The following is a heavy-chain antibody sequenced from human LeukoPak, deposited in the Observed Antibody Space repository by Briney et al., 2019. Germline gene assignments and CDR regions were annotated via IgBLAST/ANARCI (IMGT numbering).Heavy chain of an antibody. CDR1: GYTFTGYY. CDR2: INPNSGGT. CDR3: ARVVLGAALDY. D-gene: IGHD2/OR15-2a*01. V-gene: IGHV1-2*02. J-gene: IGHJ4*02. Sequence: ASVKVSCKASGYTFTGYYMHWVRQAPGQGLEWMGWINPNSGGTNYAQKFQGRVTMTRDTSISTAYMVLSRLRSDDTDVYDGARVVLGAALDYWGQGTLVTVSS.